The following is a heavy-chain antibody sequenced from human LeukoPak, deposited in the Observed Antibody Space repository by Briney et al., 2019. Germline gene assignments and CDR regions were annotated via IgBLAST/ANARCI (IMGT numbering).Heavy chain of an antibody. CDR1: GGTFSSYA. D-gene: IGHD2-2*01. V-gene: IGHV1-69*04. J-gene: IGHJ4*02. CDR3: ARGPAAIVGSFL. Sequence: ASVKVSCKASGGTFSSYAISWVRQALGQGLEWMGRIIPILGIANYAQKFQGRVTITADKSTSTAYMELSSLRSEDTAVYYCARGPAAIVGSFLWGQGTLVTVSS. CDR2: IIPILGIA.